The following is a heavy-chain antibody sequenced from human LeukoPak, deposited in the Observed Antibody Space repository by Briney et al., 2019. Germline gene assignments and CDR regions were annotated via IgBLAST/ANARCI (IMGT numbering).Heavy chain of an antibody. CDR3: ARQLNVSGSYYAPMDV. D-gene: IGHD3-10*01. CDR1: GGSISSYY. V-gene: IGHV4-59*08. CDR2: IYYSGSTYYSGST. Sequence: SETLSLTCTVSGGSISSYYWTWIRQPPGKGLEWIGYIYYSGSTYYSGSTNYNPSLKSRVTISVDTSKNQFSLKLSSVTAADTAVYFCARQLNVSGSYYAPMDVWGKGTTVTISS. J-gene: IGHJ6*03.